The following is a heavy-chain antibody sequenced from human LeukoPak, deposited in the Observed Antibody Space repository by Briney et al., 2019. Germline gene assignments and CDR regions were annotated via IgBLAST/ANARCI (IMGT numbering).Heavy chain of an antibody. CDR2: IYYSGNT. Sequence: SETLSLTCTVSGGSISGSSYYWGWIRHPPGKGLEWIGSIYYSGNTYYNPSLKSRVTISVDTSKNQFSLKLSSVTAADTAVYYCARLYYDSFGYGIDYWGQGTLVTVSS. J-gene: IGHJ4*02. D-gene: IGHD3-22*01. CDR1: GGSISGSSYY. V-gene: IGHV4-39*01. CDR3: ARLYYDSFGYGIDY.